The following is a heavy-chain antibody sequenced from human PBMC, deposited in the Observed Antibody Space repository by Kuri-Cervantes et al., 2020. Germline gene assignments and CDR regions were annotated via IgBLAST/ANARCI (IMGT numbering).Heavy chain of an antibody. Sequence: GGSLRPSCAASGFTFSSYAMRWVRQAPGKGLEWVPVISYDGSNTYYADSVKGRFTISRDNAKNSLYLQMNSLRAEDTAVYYCARDPYYGSGSDHFFDYWGQGTLVTVSS. CDR1: GFTFSSYA. J-gene: IGHJ4*02. D-gene: IGHD3-10*01. CDR2: ISYDGSNT. CDR3: ARDPYYGSGSDHFFDY. V-gene: IGHV3-30-3*01.